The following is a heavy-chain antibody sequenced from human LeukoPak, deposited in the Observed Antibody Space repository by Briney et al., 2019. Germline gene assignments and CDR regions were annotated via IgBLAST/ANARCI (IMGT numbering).Heavy chain of an antibody. CDR1: GYTFTGYY. V-gene: IGHV1-2*02. Sequence: ASVKVSCKASGYTFTGYYMHWVRQAPGQGLEWMGWINPNSGGTNYAQKFQGRVTMTRDTPISTAYMELSRLRSDDTAVYYCARKAEWLSDAFDIWGQGTMVTVSS. J-gene: IGHJ3*02. CDR2: INPNSGGT. D-gene: IGHD3-3*01. CDR3: ARKAEWLSDAFDI.